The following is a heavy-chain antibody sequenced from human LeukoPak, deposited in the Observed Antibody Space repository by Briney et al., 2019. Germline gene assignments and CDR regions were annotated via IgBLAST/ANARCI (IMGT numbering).Heavy chain of an antibody. V-gene: IGHV1-18*01. D-gene: IGHD3-16*02. J-gene: IGHJ4*02. CDR1: GYTFTNYG. CDR2: ISANTGKT. CDR3: ARGDYEYVWASYHWYYFDY. Sequence: ASVKVSFTSSGYTFTNYGINWVRQAPGQGLEWMGWISANTGKTLFSQKVQGRVTMTTDTSTATAYMELRSLTSGDTAVYYCARGDYEYVWASYHWYYFDYCGQGTLVTVSS.